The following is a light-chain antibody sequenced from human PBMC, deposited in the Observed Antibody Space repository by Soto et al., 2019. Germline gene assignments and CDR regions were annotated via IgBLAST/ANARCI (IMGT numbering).Light chain of an antibody. J-gene: IGKJ3*01. CDR1: QSVSSSY. V-gene: IGKV3-20*01. CDR3: QQYGNSPPIFT. Sequence: EIVLTQSPGTLSLSPGERATLSCRASQSVSSSYLAWYQQKPGQAPRLLIFGASSRATGIPDRFSGSGSGTDFTLTISRLEPEDVAVYYCQQYGNSPPIFTFGPGTKVDIK. CDR2: GAS.